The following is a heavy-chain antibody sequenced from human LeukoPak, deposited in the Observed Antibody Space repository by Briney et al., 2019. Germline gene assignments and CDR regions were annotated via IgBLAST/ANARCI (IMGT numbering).Heavy chain of an antibody. CDR2: IYYSGST. V-gene: IGHV4-39*07. Sequence: SQTLSLTCTVSGGSISSGDYYWSWIRQPPGKGLEWIGSIYYSGSTYYNPSLKSRVTISVDTSKNQFSLKLSSVTAADTAVYYCARLSYYGSGIFDYWGQGTLVTVSS. D-gene: IGHD3-10*01. CDR1: GGSISSGDYY. CDR3: ARLSYYGSGIFDY. J-gene: IGHJ4*02.